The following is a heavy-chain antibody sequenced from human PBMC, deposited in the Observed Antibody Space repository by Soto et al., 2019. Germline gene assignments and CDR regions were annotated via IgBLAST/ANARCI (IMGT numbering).Heavy chain of an antibody. V-gene: IGHV3-74*01. CDR3: AIQDCTNDVCLEAAVTVGGALEY. CDR1: GFTFSKYW. Sequence: EVQLVESGGGLVQPGTALRLSCAASGFTFSKYWMHWVRQAPGKRPVWVSYISGDGTTTDYADSVKGRFTISRDNAKNTLYLQMDSLRVEDTAVYYCAIQDCTNDVCLEAAVTVGGALEYWGQGAQVTVTS. D-gene: IGHD2-8*01. CDR2: ISGDGTTT. J-gene: IGHJ4*02.